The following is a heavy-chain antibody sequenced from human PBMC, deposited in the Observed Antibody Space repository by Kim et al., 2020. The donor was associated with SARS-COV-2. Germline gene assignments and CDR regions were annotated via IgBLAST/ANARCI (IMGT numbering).Heavy chain of an antibody. D-gene: IGHD3-16*01. CDR2: IMSSGSLI. V-gene: IGHV3-48*04. CDR1: GFSFGGHS. J-gene: IGHJ5*02. CDR3: ARGLGSYDYKNHRFDP. Sequence: GGSLRLSCAASGFSFGGHSMNWVRQAPGKGLEWIAYIMSSGSLIFYADSVKGRFTISSDNARNSLYLQMSSLRAEDTAVYYCARGLGSYDYKNHRFDPWGQGTPVTVSS.